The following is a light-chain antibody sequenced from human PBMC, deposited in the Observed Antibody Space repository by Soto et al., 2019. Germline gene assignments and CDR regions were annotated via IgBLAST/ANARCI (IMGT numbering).Light chain of an antibody. CDR3: QDCGPAAPWT. J-gene: IGKJ1*01. V-gene: IGKV3-20*01. CDR2: RGS. Sequence: VLTQSPGTLSLSPGERATLSCRASQNIRGNELAWYQQKPGQPPRLLIYRGSSRGPGIPDRFSGRGSGTEFTLTISRLEPEDLPVYACQDCGPAAPWTFGQGTGVEI. CDR1: QNIRGNE.